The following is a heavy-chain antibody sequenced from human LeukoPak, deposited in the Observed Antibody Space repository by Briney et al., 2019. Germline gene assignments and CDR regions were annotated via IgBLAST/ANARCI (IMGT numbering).Heavy chain of an antibody. V-gene: IGHV1-69*05. J-gene: IGHJ6*03. CDR1: GGTFSSYA. D-gene: IGHD3-10*01. CDR3: ARDRGMLWFGELLRYYYMDV. CDR2: IIPIFGTA. Sequence: GASVKVSCKASGGTFSSYAISWVRQAPGQGLEWMGGIIPIFGTANYAQKLQGRVTMTTDTSTSTAYMELRSLRSDDTAVYYCARDRGMLWFGELLRYYYMDVWGKGTTVTISS.